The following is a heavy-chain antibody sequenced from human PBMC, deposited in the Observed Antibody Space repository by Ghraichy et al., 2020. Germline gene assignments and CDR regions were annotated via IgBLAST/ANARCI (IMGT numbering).Heavy chain of an antibody. J-gene: IGHJ5*02. CDR2: IWYDGSNK. Sequence: GGSLRLSCAASGFTFSSYGMHWVRQAPGKGLEWVAVIWYDGSNKYYADSVKGRFTISRDNSKNTLYLQMNSLRAEDTAVYYCARDLTDSSDTNWFDPWGQGTLVTVSS. CDR3: ARDLTDSSDTNWFDP. V-gene: IGHV3-33*01. D-gene: IGHD3-22*01. CDR1: GFTFSSYG.